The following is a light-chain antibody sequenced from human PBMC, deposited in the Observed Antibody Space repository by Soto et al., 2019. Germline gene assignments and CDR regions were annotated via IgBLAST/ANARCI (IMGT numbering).Light chain of an antibody. J-gene: IGKJ4*01. CDR3: QKCKIAPFT. V-gene: IGKV1-27*01. CDR2: AAS. Sequence: DIHMTQSPSSLPAFFGDTVTITFRASQDISNFLAWYQQKPGKVPKLLIYAASTLQSGVPSRFSGSGAGTDFTLTISSLQPEDVATYYCQKCKIAPFTFGGGTKVDIK. CDR1: QDISNF.